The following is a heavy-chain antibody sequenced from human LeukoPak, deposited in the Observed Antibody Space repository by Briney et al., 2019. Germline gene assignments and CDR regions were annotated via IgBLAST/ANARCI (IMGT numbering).Heavy chain of an antibody. D-gene: IGHD2/OR15-2a*01. CDR3: ARDAYLGAFDI. V-gene: IGHV1-2*02. J-gene: IGHJ3*02. CDR1: GYTFTGYY. CDR2: INPNSGGT. Sequence: ASVTVSCKASGYTFTGYYIKWVRQAPGQGLEWMGWINPNSGGTNYAQKFRGRVTMTKDTSINTAHMELSRLRYDDTAVYYCARDAYLGAFDIWGQGTMVTVSS.